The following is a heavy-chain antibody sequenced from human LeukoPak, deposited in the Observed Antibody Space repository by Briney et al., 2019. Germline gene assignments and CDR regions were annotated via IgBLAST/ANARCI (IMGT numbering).Heavy chain of an antibody. D-gene: IGHD5-24*01. V-gene: IGHV1-69*13. CDR3: ARDPAKATIQHFDY. CDR1: GGTFSSYA. CDR2: IIPIFGTA. J-gene: IGHJ4*02. Sequence: ASVKVSCKASGGTFSSYAISWVRQAPGQGLEWMGGIIPIFGTANYAQKFQGRVTITADESTSTAYMELSSLRSEDTAVYYCARDPAKATIQHFDYWGQGTLVTVSS.